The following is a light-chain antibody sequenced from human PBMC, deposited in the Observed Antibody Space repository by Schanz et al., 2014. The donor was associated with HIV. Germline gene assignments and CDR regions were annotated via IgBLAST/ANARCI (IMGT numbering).Light chain of an antibody. Sequence: IQMTQSPSTLSASVGDRVTITCRASQSIGNSLAWYQQKPGRAPKLLIYKASTLEPGVPSTFSGSGSATEFTPTISSLQPDDFATYYCQQYNSYSYTFAQGTKLEI. V-gene: IGKV1-5*03. J-gene: IGKJ2*01. CDR3: QQYNSYSYT. CDR1: QSIGNS. CDR2: KAS.